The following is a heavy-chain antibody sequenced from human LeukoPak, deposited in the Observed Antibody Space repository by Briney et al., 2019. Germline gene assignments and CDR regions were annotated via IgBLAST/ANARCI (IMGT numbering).Heavy chain of an antibody. CDR3: ARDWPAVVGAFDI. CDR1: GGSISSGSYY. Sequence: SETLSLTCTVSGGSISSGSYYWSWIRQPAGKGLEWIGRIYTSGSTNYNPPLKSRVTISVDTSKNQFSLKLSSVTAADTAVYYCARDWPAVVGAFDIWGQGTMVTVSS. D-gene: IGHD2-15*01. J-gene: IGHJ3*02. CDR2: IYTSGST. V-gene: IGHV4-61*02.